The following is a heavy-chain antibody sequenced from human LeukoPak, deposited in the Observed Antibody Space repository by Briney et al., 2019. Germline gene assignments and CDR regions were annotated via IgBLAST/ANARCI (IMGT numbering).Heavy chain of an antibody. CDR3: ASTGGYYYYFDY. D-gene: IGHD3-22*01. V-gene: IGHV4-39*01. CDR2: IYYSGST. J-gene: IGHJ4*02. CDR1: GGSISSSSYY. Sequence: SETLSLTRTVSGGSISSSSYYWGWIRQPPGKGLEWIGSIYYSGSTYYNPSLKSRVTISVDTSKNQFSLKLSSVTAADTAVYYCASTGGYYYYFDYWGQGTLVTVSS.